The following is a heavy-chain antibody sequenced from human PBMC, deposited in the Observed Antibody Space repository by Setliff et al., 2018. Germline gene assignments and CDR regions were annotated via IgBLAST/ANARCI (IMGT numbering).Heavy chain of an antibody. Sequence: PSETLSLTCAVYGGSFSGYYWSWIRQPPRKRLEWIGEIIHNEDINYNPSLKSRVTISMDTSKNQVSLRVSSVTAADTAVYYCARSFSRREKFLLDYWGQGALVTVSS. CDR2: IIHNEDI. CDR1: GGSFSGYY. CDR3: ARSFSRREKFLLDY. J-gene: IGHJ4*02. V-gene: IGHV4-34*12.